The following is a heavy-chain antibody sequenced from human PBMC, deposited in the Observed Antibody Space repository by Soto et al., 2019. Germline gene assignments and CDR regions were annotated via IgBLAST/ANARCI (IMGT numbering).Heavy chain of an antibody. J-gene: IGHJ5*02. CDR2: ISESGGST. D-gene: IGHD6-13*01. CDR1: GFTFSNYA. V-gene: IGHV3-23*01. CDR3: AKDLVAAAAS. Sequence: PGGSMRLSCVGSGFTFSNYAMSWVRQAPGKGLQWVSGISESGGSTHYADSMRGRFAISRDNSKNTVYLQMNSLRAEDTAVYYCAKDLVAAAASWGQGTLVTVPQ.